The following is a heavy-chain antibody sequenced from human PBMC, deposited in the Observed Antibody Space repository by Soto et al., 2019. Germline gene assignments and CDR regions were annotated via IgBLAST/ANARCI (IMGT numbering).Heavy chain of an antibody. D-gene: IGHD3-3*01. J-gene: IGHJ5*02. CDR1: GFTFSSYW. CDR2: INSDGSST. CDR3: AREITYDFWSAGGFDP. Sequence: EVQLVESGGGLVQPGGSLRLSCAASGFTFSSYWMHWVRQAPGKGLVWVSRINSDGSSTSYADSVKGRFTISRDNAKXXXXXXXXXXXXXXTAVYYCAREITYDFWSAGGFDPWGQGTLVTVSS. V-gene: IGHV3-74*01.